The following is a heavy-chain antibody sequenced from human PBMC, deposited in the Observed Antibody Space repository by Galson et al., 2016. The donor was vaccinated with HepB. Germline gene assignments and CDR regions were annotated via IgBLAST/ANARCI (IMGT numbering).Heavy chain of an antibody. CDR1: GFTFSSYW. V-gene: IGHV3-74*01. CDR3: ARDWSEIDYDVLTANYYYYHYGMDV. D-gene: IGHD3-9*01. Sequence: CAASGFTFSSYWMHWVRQAPGRGLVWVSRISSDGSTTDYADSVKGRFTISSDNVKNTVYLQMNSLRAEDTAVYYCARDWSEIDYDVLTANYYYYHYGMDVWGQGTTVTVSS. CDR2: ISSDGSTT. J-gene: IGHJ6*02.